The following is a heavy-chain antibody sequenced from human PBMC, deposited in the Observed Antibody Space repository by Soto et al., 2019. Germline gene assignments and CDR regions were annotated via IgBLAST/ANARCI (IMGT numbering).Heavy chain of an antibody. V-gene: IGHV1-18*01. Sequence: QVQLVQSGAEVKKPGASVKVSCKASGYTFTSYGISWVRQAPGQGLEGMGWITAYNGNTNYAQKLQGRVTKTTDTSTSTAYMELRSLRSDDPAVDYCARAFTMVRPPLGMDVWGQGTTVTVSS. CDR2: ITAYNGNT. CDR1: GYTFTSYG. J-gene: IGHJ6*02. D-gene: IGHD3-10*01. CDR3: ARAFTMVRPPLGMDV.